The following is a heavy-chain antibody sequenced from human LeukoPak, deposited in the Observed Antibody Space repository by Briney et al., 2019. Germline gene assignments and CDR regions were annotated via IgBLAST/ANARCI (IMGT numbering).Heavy chain of an antibody. D-gene: IGHD2-2*01. V-gene: IGHV4-39*07. CDR1: GGSINSSNYS. J-gene: IGHJ4*02. CDR3: ARGYCSSTSCYQFDY. CDR2: IFYSGST. Sequence: SETLSLTCTVSGGSINSSNYSWGWIRQPPGKGLEWIGSIFYSGSTYYNPSLKSRVTISVDTSKNQFSLKLSSVTAADTAVYYCARGYCSSTSCYQFDYWGQGTLVTVSS.